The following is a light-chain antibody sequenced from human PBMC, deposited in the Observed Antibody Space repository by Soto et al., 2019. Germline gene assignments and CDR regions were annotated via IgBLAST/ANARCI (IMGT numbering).Light chain of an antibody. CDR2: DVS. CDR3: SSYTSTRGV. CDR1: SSDVGGYNY. J-gene: IGLJ1*01. V-gene: IGLV2-14*01. Sequence: QSVLTQPASVSGSPGQSITISCTGTSSDVGGYNYVSWYQQHPGKAPKLMIYDVSKRPSGVSNRFSGSKSGNTASLTISGLQAEDEADYYCSSYTSTRGVFGTGTKVTVL.